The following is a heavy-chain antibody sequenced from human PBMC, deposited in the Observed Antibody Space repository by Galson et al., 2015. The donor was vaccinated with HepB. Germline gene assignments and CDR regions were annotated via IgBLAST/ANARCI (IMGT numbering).Heavy chain of an antibody. CDR1: GFTFSSYG. CDR3: ARETRLRRDFDY. D-gene: IGHD5-18*01. CDR2: IWYDGSNK. V-gene: IGHV3-33*01. Sequence: SLRLSCAASGFTFSSYGMHWVRQAPGKGLEWVAVIWYDGSNKYYADSVKGRFTISRDNSKNTLYLQMNSLRAEDTAVYYCARETRLRRDFDYWGQGTLVTVSS. J-gene: IGHJ4*02.